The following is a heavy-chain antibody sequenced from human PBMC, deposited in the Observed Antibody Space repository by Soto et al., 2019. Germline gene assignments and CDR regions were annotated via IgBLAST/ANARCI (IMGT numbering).Heavy chain of an antibody. CDR2: IDPSGGST. V-gene: IGHV1-46*01. CDR3: ARDRPAMVRGVIHDYYYGMDV. Sequence: ASVKVSCKASGHTFTSYYMHWVRQAPGQGLEWMGIIDPSGGSTSYAQKFQGRATMTRDTSTSTVYMELSSLRSEDTAVYYCARDRPAMVRGVIHDYYYGMDVWGQGTTVTVSS. CDR1: GHTFTSYY. J-gene: IGHJ6*02. D-gene: IGHD3-10*01.